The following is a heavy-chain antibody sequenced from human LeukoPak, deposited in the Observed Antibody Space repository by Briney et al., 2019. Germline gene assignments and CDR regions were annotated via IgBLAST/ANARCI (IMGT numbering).Heavy chain of an antibody. J-gene: IGHJ4*02. CDR2: ISGSGGST. Sequence: GGSLRLSCAASGFTFSSYAMSWVRQAPGKGLEWVSAISGSGGSTYYADSVKGRFTISRDNSKNTLYLQMNSLRAEDTAVYYCAKGRGITMIVVAITQFDYWGQGTLVTVSP. CDR1: GFTFSSYA. D-gene: IGHD3-22*01. V-gene: IGHV3-23*01. CDR3: AKGRGITMIVVAITQFDY.